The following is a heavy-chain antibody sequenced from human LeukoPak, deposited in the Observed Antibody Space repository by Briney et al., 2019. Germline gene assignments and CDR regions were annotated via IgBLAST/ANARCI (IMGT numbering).Heavy chain of an antibody. CDR3: ARGAAGTVPFDY. V-gene: IGHV4-59*08. Sequence: SETLSLTCAVSGGSISSYYWSWIRQPPGKGLEWIGYTHYSGSTDYNPSLKTRVTTSVDTSKNQFSLKLSSVTAADTAVYYCARGAAGTVPFDYWGQGTLVTVSS. J-gene: IGHJ4*02. CDR2: THYSGST. D-gene: IGHD6-13*01. CDR1: GGSISSYY.